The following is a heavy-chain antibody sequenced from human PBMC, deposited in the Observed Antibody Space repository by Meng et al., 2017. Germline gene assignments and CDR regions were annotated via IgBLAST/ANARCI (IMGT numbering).Heavy chain of an antibody. CDR1: GFTSSSYG. Sequence: GAGGSQPGRSLGLSWAASGFTSSSYGLHWVRQAPGKGLEWVAVIWYDGSNKYYADSVKGRFTISRDNSKNTLYLQMNSLRAEDTAVYYCARDDAMTTVTTIGYWGQGTLVTVSS. CDR2: IWYDGSNK. V-gene: IGHV3-33*01. D-gene: IGHD4-11*01. J-gene: IGHJ4*02. CDR3: ARDDAMTTVTTIGY.